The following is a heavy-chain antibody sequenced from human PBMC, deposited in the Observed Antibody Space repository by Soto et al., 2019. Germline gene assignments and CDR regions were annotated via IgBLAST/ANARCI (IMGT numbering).Heavy chain of an antibody. V-gene: IGHV1-69*13. Sequence: SVKVSCKASGGTFSIYAIIWVRQAPGQGLEWMGGIIPIFGTANYAQKFQGRVTITADESTSTAYMELSSLRSEDTAVYYCARGRPYSSSWAFDYWGQGTLVTVSS. CDR3: ARGRPYSSSWAFDY. CDR2: IIPIFGTA. D-gene: IGHD6-13*01. CDR1: GGTFSIYA. J-gene: IGHJ4*02.